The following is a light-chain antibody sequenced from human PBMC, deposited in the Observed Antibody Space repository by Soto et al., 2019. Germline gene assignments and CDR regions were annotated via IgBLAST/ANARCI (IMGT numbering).Light chain of an antibody. V-gene: IGLV1-40*01. CDR1: SSNIGAGYD. J-gene: IGLJ2*01. Sequence: QSVLTQPPSVSGAPGQRVTISCTGSSSNIGAGYDVHWYQQLPGTAPKLLIYGNSNRPSGVPDRFSGSKSGTSASLAITGLQAEDEADYYCQSSDSSLSGSGVVFGGGTKLTVL. CDR3: QSSDSSLSGSGVV. CDR2: GNS.